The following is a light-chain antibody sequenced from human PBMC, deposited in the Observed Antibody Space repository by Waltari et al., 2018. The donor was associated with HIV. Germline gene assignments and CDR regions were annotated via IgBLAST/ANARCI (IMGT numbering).Light chain of an antibody. CDR2: EVS. J-gene: IGLJ3*02. V-gene: IGLV2-14*01. Sequence: QSALTQPASVSGSPGQSITISCTGTSSDVGGYNYVSWYQQHPGKAPKLMIYEVSNRPSGVSNLFPGSKSGNTASLTISGLQAEDEADYYCSSYTSSSTLRVFGGGTKLTVL. CDR3: SSYTSSSTLRV. CDR1: SSDVGGYNY.